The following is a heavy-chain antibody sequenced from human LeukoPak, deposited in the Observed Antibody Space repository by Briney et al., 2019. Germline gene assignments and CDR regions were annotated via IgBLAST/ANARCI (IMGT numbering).Heavy chain of an antibody. CDR1: GGSFSSSTYY. V-gene: IGHV4-39*01. D-gene: IGHD3-16*02. Sequence: SETLSLTCTVSGGSFSSSTYYWGWLPQPPGKGLEWIGRIHYGGATYYNPSLKSRVTISVDASKNQLSLKLKSVAAADTAVYYCASLLLGELSPIVFWGQGTLVTVSS. J-gene: IGHJ4*02. CDR3: ASLLLGELSPIVF. CDR2: IHYGGAT.